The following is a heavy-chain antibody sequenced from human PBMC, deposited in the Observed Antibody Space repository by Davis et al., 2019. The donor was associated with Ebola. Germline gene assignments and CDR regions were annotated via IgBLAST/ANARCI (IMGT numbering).Heavy chain of an antibody. D-gene: IGHD3-10*01. CDR3: ARDETFGSGSFDY. CDR1: GGSISSSGYY. V-gene: IGHV4-39*07. J-gene: IGHJ4*02. CDR2: IYYSGRT. Sequence: PSETLSLTCTVSGGSISSSGYYWGWIRQSPGKGLEWIGAIYYSGRTYYNPSLKSRVTLSVDTSKNQFSLKLSSVTAADTAVYYCARDETFGSGSFDYWGQGTLVAVSS.